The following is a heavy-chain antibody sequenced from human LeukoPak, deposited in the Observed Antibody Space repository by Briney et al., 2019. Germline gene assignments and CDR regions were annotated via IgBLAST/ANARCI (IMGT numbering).Heavy chain of an antibody. CDR3: ARGYYESSGYCDSFDI. V-gene: IGHV1-69*05. J-gene: IGHJ3*02. D-gene: IGHD3-22*01. CDR1: GGTFSSYA. Sequence: SVKVSCKASGGTFSSYAISWVRQAPGQGLEWMGGIIPIFGTANYAQKFQGRVTITTDESTSTAYMELSSLRSEDTAVYYCARGYYESSGYCDSFDIWGQGTMVTVSS. CDR2: IIPIFGTA.